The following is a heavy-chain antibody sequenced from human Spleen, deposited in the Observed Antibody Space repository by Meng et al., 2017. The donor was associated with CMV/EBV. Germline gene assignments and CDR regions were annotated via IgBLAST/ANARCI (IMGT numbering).Heavy chain of an antibody. CDR2: IYYSGST. Sequence: SETLSLTCTVSGGSISSYYWSWIRQPPGKGLEWIGYIYYSGSTNYNPSLKSRVTISVDTSKNQFSLKLSSVTAADTAVYYCARAGIAAATKWFDPWGQGTLVTVSS. V-gene: IGHV4-59*01. CDR1: GGSISSYY. J-gene: IGHJ5*02. CDR3: ARAGIAAATKWFDP. D-gene: IGHD6-13*01.